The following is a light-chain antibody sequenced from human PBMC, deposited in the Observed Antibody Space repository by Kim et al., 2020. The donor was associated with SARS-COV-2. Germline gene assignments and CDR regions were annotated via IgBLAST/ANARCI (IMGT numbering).Light chain of an antibody. Sequence: SPWERATLSCRASQSVSSNLAWYQQKPGQAPRLLIYGASTRATGIPARFSGSGSGTEFTLTISSLQSEDFAVYYCQQYNNWPPRSSFGQGTKLEI. V-gene: IGKV3-15*01. CDR1: QSVSSN. CDR3: QQYNNWPPRSS. J-gene: IGKJ2*03. CDR2: GAS.